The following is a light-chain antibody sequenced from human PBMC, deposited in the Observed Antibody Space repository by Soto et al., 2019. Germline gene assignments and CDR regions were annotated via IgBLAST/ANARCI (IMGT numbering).Light chain of an antibody. CDR2: AAS. V-gene: IGKV1-39*01. CDR3: QQSYSTPPIT. CDR1: QSINTY. Sequence: DIQVTQSPSSLSASVGDRVTITCRASQSINTYLNWYQQKPGKAPKLLIYAASSLQSGVPSRFSGSGSGTDFTLTITSLQPEDFETYYCQQSYSTPPITSGQGTRLEI. J-gene: IGKJ5*01.